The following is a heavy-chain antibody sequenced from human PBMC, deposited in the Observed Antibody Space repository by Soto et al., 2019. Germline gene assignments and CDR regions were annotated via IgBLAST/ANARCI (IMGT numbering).Heavy chain of an antibody. Sequence: GASVKVSCKASGYIFTGYHIHWLRQSPGRGLEWMGWINPNSGDTEYAQNFQGRVTMTRDTSFNLVYMEMSGLMSDDTAVYYCARDARGTRGFDEMDIWGQGTTVTVSS. CDR1: GYIFTGYH. CDR3: ARDARGTRGFDEMDI. V-gene: IGHV1-2*02. J-gene: IGHJ6*02. CDR2: INPNSGDT. D-gene: IGHD3-9*01.